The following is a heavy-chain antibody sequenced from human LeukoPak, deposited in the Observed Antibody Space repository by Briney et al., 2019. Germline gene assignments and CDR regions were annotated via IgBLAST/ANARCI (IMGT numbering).Heavy chain of an antibody. Sequence: GGSLRLSCAASGFTFSSYWMSWVRQAPGKGLEWVANIKQDGSEKYYVDSVKGRFTISRDNAKNSLYLQMNSLRAEDTDVYYCARARLDYDFWSGYSYYYYGMDVWGQGTTVTVSS. D-gene: IGHD3-3*01. V-gene: IGHV3-7*01. J-gene: IGHJ6*02. CDR2: IKQDGSEK. CDR1: GFTFSSYW. CDR3: ARARLDYDFWSGYSYYYYGMDV.